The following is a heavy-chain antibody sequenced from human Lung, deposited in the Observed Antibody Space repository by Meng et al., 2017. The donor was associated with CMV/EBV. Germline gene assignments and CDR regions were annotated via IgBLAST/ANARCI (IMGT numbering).Heavy chain of an antibody. D-gene: IGHD5-24*01. CDR1: GGPIGSGGYY. CDR2: IYYTGST. J-gene: IGHJ4*02. V-gene: IGHV4-31*03. CDR3: AREAGRDGYATPKFDY. Sequence: VQLQELGPGLVKPSPTLFLTCTVSGGPIGSGGYYWSWIRQHPGKGLEWIGYIYYTGSTFYNPSLKSRVTISVDTSKNQFSLKLIPATAADTAVYYCAREAGRDGYATPKFDYWGQGTLVTVSS.